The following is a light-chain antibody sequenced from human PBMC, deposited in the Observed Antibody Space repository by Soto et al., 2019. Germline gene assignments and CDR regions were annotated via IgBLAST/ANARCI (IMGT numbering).Light chain of an antibody. J-gene: IGLJ2*01. CDR3: QVWVSSSDHVV. CDR1: NIGSKS. Sequence: SYELTQPPSVSVAPGQTARITCGGNNIGSKSVHWYQQKPGQAPVLVVYDDSDRPSRLPERFSGSNSCNTATLTISRVEAGDEADYYCQVWVSSSDHVVFGGGTKLTVL. V-gene: IGLV3-21*02. CDR2: DDS.